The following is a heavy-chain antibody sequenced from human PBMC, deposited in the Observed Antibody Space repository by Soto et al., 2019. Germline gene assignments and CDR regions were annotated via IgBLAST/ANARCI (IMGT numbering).Heavy chain of an antibody. CDR1: GGFISRGGYY. CDR2: IYSSGST. J-gene: IGHJ6*02. CDR3: ARGGFGESDPLIPMDV. V-gene: IGHV4-31*03. D-gene: IGHD3-10*01. Sequence: QVQLQESGPGLVKPSQTLSLTCIVSGGFISRGGYYWSWIREHPGKGLEYIGHIYSSGSTYYNPSLESRVTISADTSKNQFSLKLSSVTAADTAVFYCARGGFGESDPLIPMDVWGHVTTVTVSS.